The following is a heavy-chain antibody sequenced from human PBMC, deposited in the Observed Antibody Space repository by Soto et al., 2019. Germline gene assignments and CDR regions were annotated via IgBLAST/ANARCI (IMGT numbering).Heavy chain of an antibody. V-gene: IGHV1-18*01. CDR3: ARDLAVGLVDY. D-gene: IGHD6-19*01. Sequence: QVQLVQSGAEVKKPGASVKVSCKASGYTFTSYGISWVRQAPGQGREWMGWISAYNGNTHYAQKLQGRVTMTTATSTSTGYMELRSLRSDDTAVYYCARDLAVGLVDYWGQGTLVTVSS. CDR1: GYTFTSYG. J-gene: IGHJ4*02. CDR2: ISAYNGNT.